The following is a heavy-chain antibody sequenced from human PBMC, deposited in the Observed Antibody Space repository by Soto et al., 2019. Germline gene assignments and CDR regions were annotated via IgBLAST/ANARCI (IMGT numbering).Heavy chain of an antibody. CDR1: GYTFANYG. V-gene: IGHV1-18*01. D-gene: IGHD2-21*01. CDR3: ARALLHNVVVPDFEY. CDR2: ISSRDGST. J-gene: IGHJ4*02. Sequence: QVQLVQSGAEVKTPGASVKVSCKASGYTFANYGFTWVRQAPGQGLEWMGWISSRDGSTNYAQKLWGRVTMTTDTPPSTTYMELRRLRADDPAVYYCARALLHNVVVPDFEYWGQGTLGTVSS.